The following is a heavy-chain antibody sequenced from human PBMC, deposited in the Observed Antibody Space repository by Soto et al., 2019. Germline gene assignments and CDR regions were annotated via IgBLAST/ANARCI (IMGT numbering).Heavy chain of an antibody. CDR1: GGSIISGDYY. J-gene: IGHJ6*02. V-gene: IGHV4-30-4*01. CDR3: ARVFPTRLCFGDGFPSGGMDF. Sequence: QVQLQESGTGLVKPSQTLSLTCTVSGGSIISGDYYWSWIRQPPGKGLEWIGYIYYSGSTYYNPSLKSRVTISVDTSNNQFSLNLSSMTAAYTAVYYCARVFPTRLCFGDGFPSGGMDFWGQGTTVIVSS. D-gene: IGHD3-10*01. CDR2: IYYSGST.